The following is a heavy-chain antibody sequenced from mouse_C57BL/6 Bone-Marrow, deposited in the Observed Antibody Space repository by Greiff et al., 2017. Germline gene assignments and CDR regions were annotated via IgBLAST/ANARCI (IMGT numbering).Heavy chain of an antibody. J-gene: IGHJ1*03. V-gene: IGHV1-50*01. CDR2: IDPSDSYT. Sequence: QVQLQQPGAELVKPGASVKLSCKASGYTFTSYWLQWVKQRPGQGLEWIGEIDPSDSYTNYNQKFKGKATLTVDTSSSTAYMQHSSLTSEDSAVYYCAREDGYWYFDFWGTGTTVTVSA. CDR1: GYTFTSYW. CDR3: AREDGYWYFDF.